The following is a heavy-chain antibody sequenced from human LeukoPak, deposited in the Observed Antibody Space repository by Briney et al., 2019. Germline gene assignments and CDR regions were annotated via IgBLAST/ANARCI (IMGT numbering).Heavy chain of an antibody. V-gene: IGHV3-48*04. CDR2: ISSSGSTT. J-gene: IGHJ6*02. CDR1: GFTFSSYA. Sequence: GGSLRLSCAASGFTFSSYAMNWVRQAPGKGLEWVSHISSSGSTTYYADSVKGRFTISRDNAKNSLFVQMNSLRAEDTAVYYCARGGTGPLPYFAYGVDVWGQGTTVIVSS. D-gene: IGHD3-9*01. CDR3: ARGGTGPLPYFAYGVDV.